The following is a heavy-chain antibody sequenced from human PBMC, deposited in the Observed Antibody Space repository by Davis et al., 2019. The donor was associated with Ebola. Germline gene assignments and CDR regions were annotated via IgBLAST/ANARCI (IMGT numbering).Heavy chain of an antibody. Sequence: GGSLRLSCAASGFTFSSYSMNWVRQAPGKGLEWVSYISSSSSTIYYADSVKGRFTISRDNAKNSLYLQMNSLRDEDTAVYYCARVPIFGVDMSPYYYYYGMDVWGKGTTVTVSS. CDR2: ISSSSSTI. CDR1: GFTFSSYS. D-gene: IGHD3-3*01. V-gene: IGHV3-48*02. J-gene: IGHJ6*04. CDR3: ARVPIFGVDMSPYYYYYGMDV.